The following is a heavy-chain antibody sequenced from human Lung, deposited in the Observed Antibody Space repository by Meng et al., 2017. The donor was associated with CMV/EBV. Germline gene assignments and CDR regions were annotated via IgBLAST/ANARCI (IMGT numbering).Heavy chain of an antibody. Sequence: GXSLRLXCAASGFRFDDYGMHWVRQTPGKGLEWVAFIRHDGTNKFYGDSVKGRFTISRDNSKNTVYLQMNSLRPEETAVYYCAKDLLLFGGPNAYFDYWGQGXLVTVSS. J-gene: IGHJ4*02. V-gene: IGHV3-30*02. CDR1: GFRFDDYG. D-gene: IGHD3-16*01. CDR3: AKDLLLFGGPNAYFDY. CDR2: IRHDGTNK.